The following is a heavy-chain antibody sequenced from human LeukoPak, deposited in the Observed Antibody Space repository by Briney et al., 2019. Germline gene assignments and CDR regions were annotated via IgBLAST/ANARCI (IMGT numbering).Heavy chain of an antibody. CDR2: IKQDGSEK. Sequence: PGGSLRLSCAASGFTFSSYWMSWVRQAPGKGLEWVANIKQDGSEKYYVDSVKGRFTISRDDAKNSLYLQMNSLRAEDTAVYYCARVGGDAYYYYGMDVWGQGTTVTVSS. CDR1: GFTFSSYW. CDR3: ARVGGDAYYYYGMDV. D-gene: IGHD2-21*01. V-gene: IGHV3-7*01. J-gene: IGHJ6*02.